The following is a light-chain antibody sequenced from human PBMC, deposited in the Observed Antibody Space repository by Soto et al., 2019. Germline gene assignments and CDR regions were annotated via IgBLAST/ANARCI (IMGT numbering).Light chain of an antibody. V-gene: IGKV1-39*01. J-gene: IGKJ2*01. CDR2: AAS. CDR1: QGISNF. CDR3: QQSYRAPYT. Sequence: IQLTQSPSSLSTSVGDSVTITCRASQGISNFLNWYQHKPGKAPDLLIYAASTLFSGVPSRFRGSGSGTDFTLTITSLQPEDFATYYCQQSYRAPYTFGQGTKLEIK.